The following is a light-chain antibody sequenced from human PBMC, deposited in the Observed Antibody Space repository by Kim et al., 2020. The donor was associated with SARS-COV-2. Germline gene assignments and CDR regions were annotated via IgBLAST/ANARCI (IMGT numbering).Light chain of an antibody. J-gene: IGKJ4*01. CDR1: QSIGTW. CDR2: EAS. CDR3: QQYNRSPGLT. Sequence: DIQMTQSPSTLSVSVGDRVTITCRASQSIGTWLAWYQQKPGKAPRLLIYEASNLDSGVPSRFSGSGSGTEFTLTISSLQTDDVATYYCQQYNRSPGLTFGGGTKLEI. V-gene: IGKV1-5*03.